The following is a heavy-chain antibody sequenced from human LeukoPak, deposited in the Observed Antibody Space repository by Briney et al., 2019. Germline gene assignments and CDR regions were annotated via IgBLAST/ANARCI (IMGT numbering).Heavy chain of an antibody. CDR3: ARLQDTAMVFDY. Sequence: PSETLSLTCTVSGGSISSSSYYWGWIRQPPGKGLEWIGSIYYSGSTYYNPSLKSRVTISVDTSKTQFSLELSSVTAADTAVYYCARLQDTAMVFDYWGQGILVTVSS. CDR2: IYYSGST. J-gene: IGHJ4*02. CDR1: GGSISSSSYY. V-gene: IGHV4-39*01. D-gene: IGHD5-18*01.